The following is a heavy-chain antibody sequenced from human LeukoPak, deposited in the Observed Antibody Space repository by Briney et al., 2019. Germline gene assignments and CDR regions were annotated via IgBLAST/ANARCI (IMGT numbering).Heavy chain of an antibody. CDR1: CGSISSYY. J-gene: IGHJ5*02. CDR2: INHSGST. D-gene: IGHD6-13*01. V-gene: IGHV4-34*01. CDR3: ARGRRRHSSSWYFGWFDP. Sequence: SETLSLTCTVSCGSISSYYWSWIRQPPGKGLEWIGEINHSGSTNYNPSLKSRVTISVDTSKNQFSLKLSSVTAADTAVYYCARGRRRHSSSWYFGWFDPWGQGTLVTVSS.